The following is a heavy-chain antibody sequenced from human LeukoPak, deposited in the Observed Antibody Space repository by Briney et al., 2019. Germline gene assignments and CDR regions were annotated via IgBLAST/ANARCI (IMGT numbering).Heavy chain of an antibody. D-gene: IGHD2-15*01. Sequence: GGSLRLSCAASGFTFSSYEMNWVRQAPGKGLEWVSAISGSGSTTYYADSVKGRFTISRDNSKNTLFLQMNSLTAEDTAIYSCARPRLEYCSGGSCFDAFDIWGQGTMVTVSS. CDR2: ISGSGSTT. J-gene: IGHJ3*02. CDR1: GFTFSSYE. V-gene: IGHV3-23*01. CDR3: ARPRLEYCSGGSCFDAFDI.